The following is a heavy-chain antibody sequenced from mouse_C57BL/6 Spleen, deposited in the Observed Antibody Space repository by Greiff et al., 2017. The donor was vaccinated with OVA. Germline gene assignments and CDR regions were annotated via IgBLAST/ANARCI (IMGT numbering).Heavy chain of an antibody. V-gene: IGHV1-26*01. D-gene: IGHD1-1*01. Sequence: VQLKQSGPELVKPGASVKISCKASGYTFTDYYMNWVKQSHGKSLEWIGDINPNNGGTSYNQKFKGKATLTVDKSSSTAYMELRSLTSEDSAVYYCAPYYYGSSSFAYWGQGTLVTVSA. J-gene: IGHJ3*01. CDR2: INPNNGGT. CDR3: APYYYGSSSFAY. CDR1: GYTFTDYY.